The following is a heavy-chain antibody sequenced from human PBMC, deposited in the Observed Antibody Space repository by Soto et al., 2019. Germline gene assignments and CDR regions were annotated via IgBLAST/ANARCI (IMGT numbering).Heavy chain of an antibody. CDR1: GFTFGSYA. J-gene: IGHJ4*02. CDR3: AKARGIAVAGRYVY. CDR2: ISGSGGST. D-gene: IGHD6-19*01. Sequence: GGSLRLSCAASGFTFGSYAMSWVRQAPGKGLEWVSAISGSGGSTYYADSVKGRFTISGDNSKNTLYLQMNSLRAEDTAVYYCAKARGIAVAGRYVYWGQGTLVTVSS. V-gene: IGHV3-23*01.